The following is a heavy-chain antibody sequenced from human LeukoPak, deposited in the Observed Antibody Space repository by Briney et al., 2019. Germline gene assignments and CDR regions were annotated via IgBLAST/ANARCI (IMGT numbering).Heavy chain of an antibody. Sequence: GGSLRLSCEAFGFTFSSYAMGWVRQAPGKGLEWVSSISGSGGSTYYADSVKGRFSISRDNSKNTLYLQMNSLRAEDTAVYSCAKVLSYYDSSAFDYWGQGTLVTVSS. J-gene: IGHJ4*02. CDR3: AKVLSYYDSSAFDY. CDR2: ISGSGGST. V-gene: IGHV3-23*01. CDR1: GFTFSSYA. D-gene: IGHD3-22*01.